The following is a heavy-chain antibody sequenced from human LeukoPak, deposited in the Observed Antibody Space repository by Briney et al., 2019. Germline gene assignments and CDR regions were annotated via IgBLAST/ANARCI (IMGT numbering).Heavy chain of an antibody. CDR3: ARHGDYGDYDFDY. CDR2: IYPGDSDT. V-gene: IGHV5-51*01. J-gene: IGHJ4*02. CDR1: GSCFTSYW. Sequence: GAPLQISCKGSGSCFTSYWIGWVRPLPGKGLEWMGIIYPGDSDTRYSPSFQGQVTISADKSISTAYLQWSSLKASDTAMYYCARHGDYGDYDFDYWGQGTLVTVSS. D-gene: IGHD4-17*01.